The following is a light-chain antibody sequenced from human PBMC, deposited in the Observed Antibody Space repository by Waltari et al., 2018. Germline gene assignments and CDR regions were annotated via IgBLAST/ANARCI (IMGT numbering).Light chain of an antibody. Sequence: DIQMTQSPSSLSASVGDTVTVTCRASQNIRTYLNWYQQKTAKAPKLLIYGASTLQRGVPSRFRGSASGTEITLTVTNLQPAVFATYFCQQSFSSPWTFGQGTTVNI. CDR3: QQSFSSPWT. V-gene: IGKV1-39*01. J-gene: IGKJ1*01. CDR2: GAS. CDR1: QNIRTY.